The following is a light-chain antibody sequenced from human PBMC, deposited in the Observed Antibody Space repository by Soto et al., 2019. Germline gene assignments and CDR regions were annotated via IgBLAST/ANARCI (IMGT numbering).Light chain of an antibody. Sequence: ESQMTQAKSSMSASLRDRITIICRASQSISSWLAWYQQKPGKAPNLLIHKASHLESGVPSRFSGSGSGTEFTLTISSLQPGDFATYYCQHYNTYPWTLGQGSKVDI. CDR1: QSISSW. J-gene: IGKJ1*01. CDR2: KAS. CDR3: QHYNTYPWT. V-gene: IGKV1-5*03.